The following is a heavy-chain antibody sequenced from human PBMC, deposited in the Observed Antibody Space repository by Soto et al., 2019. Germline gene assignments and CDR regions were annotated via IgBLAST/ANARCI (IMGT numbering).Heavy chain of an antibody. D-gene: IGHD2-8*01. V-gene: IGHV3-15*07. CDR2: IKSKTDGGTT. CDR1: GFTFSNAW. J-gene: IGHJ6*02. Sequence: GGSLRLSCAASGFTFSNAWMNWVRQAPGKGLEWVGRIKSKTDGGTTDYAAPVKGRFTISRDDSKNTLYLQMNSLKTEDTAVYYCTTDTGVSGPSRYYYYYGMDVWGQGTTVTVSS. CDR3: TTDTGVSGPSRYYYYYGMDV.